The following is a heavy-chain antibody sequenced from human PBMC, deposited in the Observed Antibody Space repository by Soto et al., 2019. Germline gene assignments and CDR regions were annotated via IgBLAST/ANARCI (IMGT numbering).Heavy chain of an antibody. Sequence: SETLSLTCAVYGGSFSGYYWSWIRQPPGKGLEWIGEINHSGSTNYNPSLKSRVTISVDTSKNQFSLKLSSVTAADTAVYYCARGPTIFGVVITARYGMDVWGQGTTVTVS. V-gene: IGHV4-34*01. D-gene: IGHD3-3*01. CDR1: GGSFSGYY. CDR3: ARGPTIFGVVITARYGMDV. CDR2: INHSGST. J-gene: IGHJ6*02.